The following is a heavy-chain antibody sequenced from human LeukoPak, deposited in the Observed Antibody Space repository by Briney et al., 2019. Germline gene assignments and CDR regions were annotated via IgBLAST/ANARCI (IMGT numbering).Heavy chain of an antibody. D-gene: IGHD3-10*01. Sequence: SETLSLTCAVFGGSFSDYYWNWIRQPPGKGLERIGEINHSGSTNSNPSLKSRVTISADTSKNQFSLKLSSVTAADTAVYYCARAPGEWFGELLAYYFDYWGQGTLVAVSS. J-gene: IGHJ4*02. CDR1: GGSFSDYY. CDR2: INHSGST. CDR3: ARAPGEWFGELLAYYFDY. V-gene: IGHV4-34*01.